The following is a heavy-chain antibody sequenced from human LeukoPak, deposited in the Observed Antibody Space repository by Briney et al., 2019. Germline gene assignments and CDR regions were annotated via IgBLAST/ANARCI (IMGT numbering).Heavy chain of an antibody. D-gene: IGHD1-1*01. J-gene: IGHJ5*02. Sequence: SETLSLTCAVYGGSFSGYYWSWIRQPPGKGLEWIGEINHSGSTNYNPSLKSRVTISVDTSKNQFSLKLSSVTAADTAVYYCARLQVPFSNWFDPWGQGTLVTVSS. CDR1: GGSFSGYY. V-gene: IGHV4-34*01. CDR3: ARLQVPFSNWFDP. CDR2: INHSGST.